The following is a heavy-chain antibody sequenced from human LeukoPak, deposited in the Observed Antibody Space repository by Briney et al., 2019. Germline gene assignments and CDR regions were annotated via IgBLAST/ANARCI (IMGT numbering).Heavy chain of an antibody. D-gene: IGHD3-22*01. J-gene: IGHJ3*01. CDR2: IYYSGST. CDR1: GGSISSGDYY. V-gene: IGHV4-30-4*08. CDR3: ARVGTMPVVLNP. Sequence: SETLSLTCTVSGGSISSGDYYWSWIRQPPGKGLEWIGYIYYSGSTYYNPSLKSRVTISVDTSKNQFSLKLSSVTAADTAVYYCARVGTMPVVLNPWGQGTMVTVSS.